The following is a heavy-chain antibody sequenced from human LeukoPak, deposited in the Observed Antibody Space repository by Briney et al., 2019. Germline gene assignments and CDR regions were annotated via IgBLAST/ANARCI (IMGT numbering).Heavy chain of an antibody. CDR2: INTNTGNP. J-gene: IGHJ4*02. CDR3: ARDPQGYYDSSGYYDDY. D-gene: IGHD3-22*01. CDR1: GYTFTSYA. Sequence: ASVKVSCKASGYTFTSYAMNWVRQAPGQGLEWMGWINTNTGNPTYAQGFTGRFVFSLDTSVSTAYLQISSLKAEDTAVYYCARDPQGYYDSSGYYDDYWGQGTLVTVSS. V-gene: IGHV7-4-1*02.